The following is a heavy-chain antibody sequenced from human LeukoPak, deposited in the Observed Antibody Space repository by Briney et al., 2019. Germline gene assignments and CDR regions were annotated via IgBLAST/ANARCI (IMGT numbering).Heavy chain of an antibody. J-gene: IGHJ4*02. D-gene: IGHD5-12*01. Sequence: SETLSLTCTVSGGSISSYYWSWIRQPAGKGLEWIGQIYTSGSTNYNPSLKSRVTMSVDTSKNQLSLKLSSVTAADTAVYYCARDGYSGYDLSYWGQGTLVTVSS. CDR3: ARDGYSGYDLSY. V-gene: IGHV4-4*07. CDR2: IYTSGST. CDR1: GGSISSYY.